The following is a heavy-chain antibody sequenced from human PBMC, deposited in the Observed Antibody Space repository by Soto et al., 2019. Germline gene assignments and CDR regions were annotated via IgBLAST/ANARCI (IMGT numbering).Heavy chain of an antibody. D-gene: IGHD6-13*01. Sequence: GGSLRLSCAASGFTLSRFWMTWVRQAPGKGLEWVANIKQDGSEKYYVDSVKGRFTISRDNARNSVFLQLTSLRVEDTAVYYCARGFGSSPLFEEYFDYWGQGALVTVSS. CDR3: ARGFGSSPLFEEYFDY. V-gene: IGHV3-7*04. CDR1: GFTLSRFW. J-gene: IGHJ4*02. CDR2: IKQDGSEK.